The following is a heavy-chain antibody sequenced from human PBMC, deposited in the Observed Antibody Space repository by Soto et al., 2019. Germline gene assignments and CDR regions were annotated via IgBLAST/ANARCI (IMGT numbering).Heavy chain of an antibody. D-gene: IGHD3-10*01. CDR2: IYYSGST. CDR1: GGSISSYY. V-gene: IGHV4-59*01. J-gene: IGHJ4*02. Sequence: SETLSLTCTVSGGSISSYYWSWIRQPPGKGLEWIGYIYYSGSTNYNPSLKSRVTISIDTSKNQFSLKLSSVTAADTAVYYCARGDYYGLYYFDYWGQGTLVTVSS. CDR3: ARGDYYGLYYFDY.